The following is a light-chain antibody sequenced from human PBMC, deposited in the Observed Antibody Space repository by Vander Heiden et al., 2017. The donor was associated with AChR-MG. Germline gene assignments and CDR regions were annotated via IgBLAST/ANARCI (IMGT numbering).Light chain of an antibody. V-gene: IGKV2-30*01. CDR3: MQGTHWPWT. CDR1: QGLVYSDGNIY. J-gene: IGKJ1*01. Sequence: DVVMTQSPLSLPVTLGQPASISCRSSQGLVYSDGNIYLSWFQLRPGQSPRRLVYKVSNRDSGVPDRFSGSGSGTDFTLKISRVEAEDVGIYYCMQGTHWPWTFGQGTKVEIK. CDR2: KVS.